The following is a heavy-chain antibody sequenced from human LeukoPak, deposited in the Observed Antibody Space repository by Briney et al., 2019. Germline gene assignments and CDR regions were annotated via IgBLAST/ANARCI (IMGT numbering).Heavy chain of an antibody. Sequence: PSETLSLTCTVSGGSISSYYWSWIRQPAGKGLEWIGRIYTSGSTNYNPSLKSRVTISVDTSKNQFSLKLSSVTAADTAVYYCARGGSSSFSRYYYYYGMDVWGQGTTVTVSS. CDR2: IYTSGST. CDR1: GGSISSYY. J-gene: IGHJ6*02. D-gene: IGHD6-6*01. CDR3: ARGGSSSFSRYYYYYGMDV. V-gene: IGHV4-4*07.